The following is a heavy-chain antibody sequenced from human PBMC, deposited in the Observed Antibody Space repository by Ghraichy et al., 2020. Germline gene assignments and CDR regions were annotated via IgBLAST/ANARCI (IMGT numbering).Heavy chain of an antibody. CDR3: ARDSRYYYFNGMDV. V-gene: IGHV4-34*01. Sequence: SQTLSLTCGGYGGSFSGYYWSWIRQPPGKGLEWIGEINHSGSTNYNPSLKSRVTISIDTSKNQFFLKMNSVTAADTAVYYCARDSRYYYFNGMDVWGQGTTVTVSS. CDR2: INHSGST. J-gene: IGHJ6*01. CDR1: GGSFSGYY.